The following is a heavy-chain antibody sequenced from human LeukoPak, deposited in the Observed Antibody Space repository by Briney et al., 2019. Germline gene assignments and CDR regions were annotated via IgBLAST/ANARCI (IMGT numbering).Heavy chain of an antibody. Sequence: PSETLSLTCTVSGGSISSSSYYWGWIRQPPGKGLEWIGSIYYSGSTYYNPSLKSRVTISVDTSKNQFSLKLSSVTAADTAVYYCARGHSSGWSVYYFDYWGQGTLVTVSS. D-gene: IGHD6-19*01. V-gene: IGHV4-39*01. CDR3: ARGHSSGWSVYYFDY. CDR1: GGSISSSSYY. J-gene: IGHJ4*02. CDR2: IYYSGST.